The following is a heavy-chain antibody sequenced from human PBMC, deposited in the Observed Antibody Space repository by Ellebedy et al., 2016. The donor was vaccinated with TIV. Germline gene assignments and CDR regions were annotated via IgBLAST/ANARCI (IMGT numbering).Heavy chain of an antibody. CDR2: IYYSGST. J-gene: IGHJ4*02. CDR1: GGSISSSSYY. Sequence: SETLSLXXTVSGGSISSSSYYWGWIRQPPGKGLEWIGSIYYSGSTYYNPSLKSRVTISVDTSKNQFSLKLSSVTAADTAVYYCASTYRGYSGYGWGQGTLVTVSS. CDR3: ASTYRGYSGYG. V-gene: IGHV4-39*07. D-gene: IGHD5-12*01.